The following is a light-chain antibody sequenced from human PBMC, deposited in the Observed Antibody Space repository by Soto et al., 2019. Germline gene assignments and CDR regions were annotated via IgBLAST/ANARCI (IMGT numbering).Light chain of an antibody. CDR1: SNDFGDHKS. CDR3: SSSTDTSIL. CDR2: EVN. V-gene: IGLV2-14*01. J-gene: IGLJ2*01. Sequence: QSALTQAASVSGSPGQSITISCTGASNDFGDHKSVSWYQHHPGKAPKLIIYEVNYRPSGVSSRFSESRSGNTASLTISGLQAEDEAHYYCSSSTDTSILFGGGTQLTVL.